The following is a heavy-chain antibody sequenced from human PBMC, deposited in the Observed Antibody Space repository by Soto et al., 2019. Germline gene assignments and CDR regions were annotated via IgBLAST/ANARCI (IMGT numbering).Heavy chain of an antibody. CDR1: GGSVSTDSYY. CDR2: IYYSGST. V-gene: IGHV4-61*01. J-gene: IGHJ4*02. Sequence: SETLSLTYTVSGGSVSTDSYYWSWIRHPPGKGLEWIGDIYYSGSTNYNPSLKSRVTISVDTSKNQFSLMLSSVTAADTAVYYCARALYGDYEGYYFDYWGQGTLVTVS. D-gene: IGHD4-17*01. CDR3: ARALYGDYEGYYFDY.